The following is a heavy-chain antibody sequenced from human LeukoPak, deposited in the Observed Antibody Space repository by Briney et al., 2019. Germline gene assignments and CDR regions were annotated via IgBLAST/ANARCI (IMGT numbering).Heavy chain of an antibody. CDR2: ISWDGGST. CDR3: AKDIFHGTFWSGYRDYYYYYGMDD. Sequence: PGGSLRLSCAASGFTFDDYTMHWVRQAPGKGLEWVSLISWDGGSTYYADSVKGRFTISRDNSKNSLYLQMNSLRTEDTALYYCAKDIFHGTFWSGYRDYYYYYGMDDWGQGTTVTVSS. D-gene: IGHD3-3*01. V-gene: IGHV3-43*01. J-gene: IGHJ6*02. CDR1: GFTFDDYT.